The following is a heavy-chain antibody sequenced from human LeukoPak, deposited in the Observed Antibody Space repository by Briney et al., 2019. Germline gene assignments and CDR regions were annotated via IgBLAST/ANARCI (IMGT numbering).Heavy chain of an antibody. CDR3: ARETSLTGYASGLGFNY. J-gene: IGHJ4*02. Sequence: SQTLSLTCTVSGGSISSGGYYWSWIRQHPGKGLEWIGYIYYSGSTCYNPSLKSRVTISVDTSKNQFSLRLTSVTAADTATYYCARETSLTGYASGLGFNYWGQGILVTVSS. V-gene: IGHV4-31*03. D-gene: IGHD6-19*01. CDR1: GGSISSGGYY. CDR2: IYYSGST.